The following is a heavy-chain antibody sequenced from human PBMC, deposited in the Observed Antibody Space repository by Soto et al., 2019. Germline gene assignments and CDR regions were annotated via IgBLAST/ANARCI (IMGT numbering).Heavy chain of an antibody. D-gene: IGHD3-10*01. J-gene: IGHJ6*03. CDR2: IGTAGDT. CDR3: ARARAGSGSYGSYYYYMDV. Sequence: GGSLRLSCAASGFTFSSYDMHWVRQATGKGLEWVSAIGTAGDTYYPGSVKGRFTISRENAKNSLYLQMNSLRAGDTAVYYCARARAGSGSYGSYYYYMDVWGKGTTVTVSS. V-gene: IGHV3-13*01. CDR1: GFTFSSYD.